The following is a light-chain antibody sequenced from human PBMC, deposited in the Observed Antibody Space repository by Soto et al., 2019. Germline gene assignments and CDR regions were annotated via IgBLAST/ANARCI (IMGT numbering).Light chain of an antibody. CDR3: QQFNNYLSFT. V-gene: IGKV1D-13*01. CDR2: DAS. Sequence: AIQLTQSPSSLSASVGDRVTITCRASQGISSALAWYQQKPGKAPKLLIYDASSLESGVPSRFSGSGSGTDFTLTICGLQPEDFATYYCQQFNNYLSFTFGQGTRLEIK. J-gene: IGKJ5*01. CDR1: QGISSA.